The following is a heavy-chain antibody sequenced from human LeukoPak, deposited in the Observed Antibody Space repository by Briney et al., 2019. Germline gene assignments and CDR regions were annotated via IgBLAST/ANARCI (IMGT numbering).Heavy chain of an antibody. V-gene: IGHV1-24*01. CDR3: ATCRDLRWCDAFDI. CDR1: GYTLTELS. CDR2: FDPEDGET. J-gene: IGHJ3*02. Sequence: ASVKVSCKVSGYTLTELSMHWVRQAPGKGLEWMGGFDPEDGETIYAHKFQGRVTMTEDTSTDTAYMELSSLRSEDTAVYYCATCRDLRWCDAFDIWGQGTMVTVSS. D-gene: IGHD4-23*01.